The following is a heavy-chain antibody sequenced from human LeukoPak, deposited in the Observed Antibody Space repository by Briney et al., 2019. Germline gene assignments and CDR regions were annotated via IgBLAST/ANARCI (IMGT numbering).Heavy chain of an antibody. CDR1: GFTFSSYA. Sequence: QSGGSLRLSCAAPGFTFSSYAMSWVRQAPGKGLEWVSAISGSGGSTYYADSVKGRFTISRDNSKNTLYLQMNSLRAEDTAVYYCAKDLPVDTAMADAFDIWGQGTMVTVSS. D-gene: IGHD5-18*01. V-gene: IGHV3-23*01. CDR3: AKDLPVDTAMADAFDI. CDR2: ISGSGGST. J-gene: IGHJ3*02.